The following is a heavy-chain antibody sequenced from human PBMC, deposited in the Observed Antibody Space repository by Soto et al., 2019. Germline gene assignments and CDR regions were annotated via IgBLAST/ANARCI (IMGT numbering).Heavy chain of an antibody. D-gene: IGHD6-13*01. J-gene: IGHJ5*02. Sequence: PSETLSLTCTVSGGSISSGGYYWSWIRQHPGKGLEWIGYIYYSGSTYYNPSLKSRVTISVDTSKNQLSLKLSSVTAADTAVYYCARGSVEQQLVRIGWFDPWGQGTLVTVSS. CDR2: IYYSGST. V-gene: IGHV4-31*03. CDR1: GGSISSGGYY. CDR3: ARGSVEQQLVRIGWFDP.